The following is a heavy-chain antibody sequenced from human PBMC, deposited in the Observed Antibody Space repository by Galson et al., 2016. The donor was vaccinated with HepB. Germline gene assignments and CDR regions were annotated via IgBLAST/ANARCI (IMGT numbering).Heavy chain of an antibody. CDR3: AKDLPPEIARNPSGFWGGQARRQRGGDYAWEA. Sequence: SLRLSCAASGFSVYVMSWVRQAPGKGLEWVATFSGYDGSSFYGDSVKGRFTIARDSAKTTLFLRMNRLRVEATAVYYCAKDLPPEIARNPSGFWGGQARRQRGGDYAWEAWGKGTTVTVS. J-gene: IGHJ6*03. CDR2: FSGYDGSS. D-gene: IGHD1-14*01. CDR1: GFSVYV. V-gene: IGHV3-23*01.